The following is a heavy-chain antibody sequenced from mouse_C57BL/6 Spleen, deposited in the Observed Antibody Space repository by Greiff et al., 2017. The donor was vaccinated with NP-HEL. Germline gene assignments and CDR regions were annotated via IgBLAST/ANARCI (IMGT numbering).Heavy chain of an antibody. CDR3: ARGYFITTVVAHWYFDV. V-gene: IGHV3-6*01. Sequence: DVHLVESGPGLVKPSQSLSLTCSVTGYSITSGYYWNWIRQFPGNKLEWMGYISYDGSNNYNPSLKNRISITRDTSKNQFFLKLNSVTTEDTATYYCARGYFITTVVAHWYFDVWGTGTTVTVSS. D-gene: IGHD1-1*01. CDR2: ISYDGSN. J-gene: IGHJ1*03. CDR1: GYSITSGYY.